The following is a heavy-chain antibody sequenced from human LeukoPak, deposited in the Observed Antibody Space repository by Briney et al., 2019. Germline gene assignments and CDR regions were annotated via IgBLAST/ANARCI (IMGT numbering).Heavy chain of an antibody. V-gene: IGHV4-34*01. J-gene: IGHJ4*02. CDR3: ARGKGSGWTFDY. CDR1: GGSFSSYY. D-gene: IGHD6-19*01. CDR2: INHSGST. Sequence: SETLSLTCSVSGGSFSSYYWTWIRQPPGKGLEWIGEINHSGSTNYNPSLKSRVTISVDTSKNQFSLKLSSVTAADTAVYYCARGKGSGWTFDYWGQGTLVTVSS.